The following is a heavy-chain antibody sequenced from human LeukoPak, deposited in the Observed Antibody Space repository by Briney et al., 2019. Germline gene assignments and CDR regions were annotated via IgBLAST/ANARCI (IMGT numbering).Heavy chain of an antibody. CDR1: GCSFTSYW. J-gene: IGHJ4*02. Sequence: GASLLISGKGSGCSFTSYWIGRARRLPGKGLDGMGIIYPDDSDTRYSPSFQGQVTISADKSSSPASLQWSRLKASDTAMYYCARHARPSIVRATLEYWGQGTMVTVSS. CDR2: IYPDDSDT. D-gene: IGHD1-26*01. CDR3: ARHARPSIVRATLEY. V-gene: IGHV5-51*01.